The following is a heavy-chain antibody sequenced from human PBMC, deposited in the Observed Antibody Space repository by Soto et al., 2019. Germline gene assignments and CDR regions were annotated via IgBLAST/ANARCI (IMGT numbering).Heavy chain of an antibody. J-gene: IGHJ4*02. Sequence: QVQLVESGGGVVQPARSLRVSCAASGFAFSSHGMHWVRQAPGKGLEWVAVIWYDGSNKYYGESVKGRFIISRDNSKNTVDLQMNSLRAEDTAIYYCARWGPDKVLDYWGQGTLVTVSS. CDR1: GFAFSSHG. CDR2: IWYDGSNK. CDR3: ARWGPDKVLDY. V-gene: IGHV3-33*01. D-gene: IGHD3-16*01.